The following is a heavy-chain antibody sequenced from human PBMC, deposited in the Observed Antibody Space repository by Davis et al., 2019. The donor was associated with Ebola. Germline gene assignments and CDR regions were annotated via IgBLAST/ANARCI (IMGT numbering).Heavy chain of an antibody. CDR1: GFTFSTYL. V-gene: IGHV3-23*01. D-gene: IGHD3-10*01. CDR3: ARAQALAGISYFDY. CDR2: ISGSGSST. Sequence: PGGSLRLSCAASGFTFSTYLMSWVRQAPGKGLEWVSAISGSGSSTYYADSGKGRFTISRYKFKNTLYLQINSLGAEDTAVYYCARAQALAGISYFDYWGQGTLVTVSS. J-gene: IGHJ4*02.